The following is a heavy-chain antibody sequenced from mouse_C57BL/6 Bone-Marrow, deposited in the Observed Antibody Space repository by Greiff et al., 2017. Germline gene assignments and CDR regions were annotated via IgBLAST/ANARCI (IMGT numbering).Heavy chain of an antibody. CDR1: GYSFTGYY. CDR2: SNPSTGGT. CDR3: AIGGYYDDLRYFDV. Sequence: EVQRVESGPELVKPGASVKISCKASGYSFTGYYMNWVKQSPEKSLEWIGESNPSTGGTTSTQKFKAKATLTVDKSSSTAYMQLKSLTSEDSAVYYCAIGGYYDDLRYFDVWGTGTTVTVSS. J-gene: IGHJ1*03. D-gene: IGHD2-13*01. V-gene: IGHV1-42*01.